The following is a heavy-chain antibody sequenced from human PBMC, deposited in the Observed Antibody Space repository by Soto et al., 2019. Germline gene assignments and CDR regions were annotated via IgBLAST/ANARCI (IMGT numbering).Heavy chain of an antibody. D-gene: IGHD6-6*01. CDR1: GFTFSSYS. J-gene: IGHJ4*02. Sequence: GGSLRLSCAASGFTFSSYSMNWVRQAPGKGLEWVSYISSSSSTIYYADSVKGRFTISRDNAKNSLYLQMNSLRAEDTAVYYCARVAIEYSSSSRGYYFDYWGQGTLVTVSS. CDR3: ARVAIEYSSSSRGYYFDY. V-gene: IGHV3-48*01. CDR2: ISSSSSTI.